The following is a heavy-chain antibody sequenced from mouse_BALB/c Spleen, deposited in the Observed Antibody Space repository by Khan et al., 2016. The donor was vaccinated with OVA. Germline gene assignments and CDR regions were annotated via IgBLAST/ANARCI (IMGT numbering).Heavy chain of an antibody. D-gene: IGHD1-1*01. Sequence: EVQLQESGAELVKPGASVRLSCTASGFNIKDSYMHWVKQRPEQGLEWIGRIDPANGNTNYDPKFQGKATITADTSSNTAYLQLSSLTSEDTAVYYCVRSPGSSVYWGQGTLVTVSA. J-gene: IGHJ3*01. CDR2: IDPANGNT. V-gene: IGHV14-3*02. CDR1: GFNIKDSY. CDR3: VRSPGSSVY.